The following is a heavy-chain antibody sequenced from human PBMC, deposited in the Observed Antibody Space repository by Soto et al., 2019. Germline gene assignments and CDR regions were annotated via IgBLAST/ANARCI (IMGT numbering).Heavy chain of an antibody. V-gene: IGHV1-69*02. D-gene: IGHD2-2*01. CDR3: AKQGPLHCSGTSCPYYFDY. CDR2: IIPILGIA. J-gene: IGHJ4*02. Sequence: SVQVSCKASGGTSSSYTISWVRQAPGQGLEWMGRIIPILGIANYAQKFQGRVTITADESTSTAYMELSSLRSEDTAVYYCAKQGPLHCSGTSCPYYFDYWGQGALVTVSS. CDR1: GGTSSSYT.